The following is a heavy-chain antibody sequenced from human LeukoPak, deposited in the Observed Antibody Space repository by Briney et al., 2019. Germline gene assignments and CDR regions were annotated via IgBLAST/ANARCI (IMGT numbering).Heavy chain of an antibody. CDR1: GFTFSSYA. CDR3: ARDPLSGSYYNVYFDY. V-gene: IGHV3-30-3*01. D-gene: IGHD3-10*01. Sequence: GRSLRLSCAASGFTFSSYAMHWVRQAPGKGLEWVAVISYDGSNKYYADSVKGRFTISRDNSKNTLYLQMNSLRAEDTAVYYCARDPLSGSYYNVYFDYWGQGALVTVSS. CDR2: ISYDGSNK. J-gene: IGHJ4*02.